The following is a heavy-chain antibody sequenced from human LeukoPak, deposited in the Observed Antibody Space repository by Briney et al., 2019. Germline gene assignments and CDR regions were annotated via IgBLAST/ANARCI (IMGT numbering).Heavy chain of an antibody. J-gene: IGHJ3*02. CDR3: ARDRGRWLHRDAFDI. Sequence: SETLSLTCTVSGGSISSYYWSWIRQPPGKGLEWIGYIYYSGSTIYNPSLKSRVTISVDTSKNQFSLKLSSVTAADTAVYYCARDRGRWLHRDAFDIWGQGTMVTVSS. CDR1: GGSISSYY. V-gene: IGHV4-59*01. CDR2: IYYSGST. D-gene: IGHD5-24*01.